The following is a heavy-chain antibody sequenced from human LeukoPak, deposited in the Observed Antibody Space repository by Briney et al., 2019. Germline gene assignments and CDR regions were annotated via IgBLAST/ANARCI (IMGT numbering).Heavy chain of an antibody. CDR1: GFPFSSYS. CDR2: ISSSSSYI. Sequence: GGSLRLSCAASGFPFSSYSMNWVRQAPGKGLEWVSSISSSSSYIYYADSVKGRFTISRDNAKNSLYLQINSLRAEDTAVYYCARSSYSSSSSVWGQGTMVTVSS. J-gene: IGHJ3*01. V-gene: IGHV3-21*04. D-gene: IGHD6-6*01. CDR3: ARSSYSSSSSV.